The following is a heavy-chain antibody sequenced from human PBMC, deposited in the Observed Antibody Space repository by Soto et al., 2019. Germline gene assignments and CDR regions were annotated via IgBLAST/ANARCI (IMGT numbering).Heavy chain of an antibody. CDR2: ISGSGGST. J-gene: IGHJ6*02. CDR3: AEGSRSSALSLYSYYGMDV. D-gene: IGHD1-26*01. V-gene: IGHV3-23*01. Sequence: PGGSLRLSCAASGFTFISYAMSWVRQAPGKGLEWVSAISGSGGSTYYADSVKGRFTISRDNSKNTLYLQMNSLRAEDTAVYYCAEGSRSSALSLYSYYGMDVWGQGTMVTVSS. CDR1: GFTFISYA.